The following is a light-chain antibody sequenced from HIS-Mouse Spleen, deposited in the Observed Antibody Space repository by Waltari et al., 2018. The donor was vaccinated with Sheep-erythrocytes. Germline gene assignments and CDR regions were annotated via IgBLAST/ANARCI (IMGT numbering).Light chain of an antibody. Sequence: QSALTQPASVSGSPGQSITISCTGTSSDVGGYNYGSWYQQHPGKAPKPMIYDVSKRPSGVSNRFSGSTSGNTASLTISGLQAEDEADYYCSSYTSSSTLVVFGGGTKLTVL. CDR1: SSDVGGYNY. J-gene: IGLJ2*01. CDR3: SSYTSSSTLVV. V-gene: IGLV2-14*03. CDR2: DVS.